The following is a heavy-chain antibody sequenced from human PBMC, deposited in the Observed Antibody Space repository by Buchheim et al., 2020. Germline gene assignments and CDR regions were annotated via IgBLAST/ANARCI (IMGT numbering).Heavy chain of an antibody. CDR2: IYHTGST. Sequence: QVQLQESGPGLVKPSGTLSLTCAVSGGSITSSHWWTWVRQPPGKGPEWIGEIYHTGSTNYRPSLASRVTILVDRSKNQFSPTLRSVTAADTGFYYCARDPSSSATFDSWGQGTL. CDR3: ARDPSSSATFDS. J-gene: IGHJ5*01. V-gene: IGHV4-4*02. CDR1: GGSITSSHW. D-gene: IGHD2-2*01.